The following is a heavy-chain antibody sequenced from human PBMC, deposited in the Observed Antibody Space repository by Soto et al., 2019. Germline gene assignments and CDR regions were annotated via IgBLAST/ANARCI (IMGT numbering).Heavy chain of an antibody. V-gene: IGHV3-30-3*01. CDR1: GFTFSSYD. CDR3: ARDVSGVIAAYLDY. CDR2: ISYDGSNK. Sequence: LRLSCAASGFTFSSYDMHWVRQAPGKGLEWVAVISYDGSNKYYAESVKGRFTISRDNSKNTLYLQMNSLRAEDTAVYFFARDVSGVIAAYLDYWGQGILVTVSS. D-gene: IGHD2-15*01. J-gene: IGHJ4*02.